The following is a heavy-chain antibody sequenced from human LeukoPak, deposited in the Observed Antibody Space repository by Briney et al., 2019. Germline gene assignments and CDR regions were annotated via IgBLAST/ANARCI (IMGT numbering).Heavy chain of an antibody. V-gene: IGHV3-43*02. D-gene: IGHD3-22*01. J-gene: IGHJ4*02. CDR3: AKDWGAYYDSSGFYSGDFDY. CDR1: GFTFDYYA. CDR2: ISGDGGST. Sequence: GGSLRLSCAASGFTFDYYAMHWVRQAPGKGLEWVSLISGDGGSTYYADSVKGRFTISRDNSENSLYLQMNSLRTEDTAFYYCAKDWGAYYDSSGFYSGDFDYWGQGTLVTVSS.